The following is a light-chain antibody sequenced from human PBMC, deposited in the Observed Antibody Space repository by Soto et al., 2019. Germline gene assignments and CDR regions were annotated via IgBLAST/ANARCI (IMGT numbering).Light chain of an antibody. Sequence: DIQLTQSPCFLSASVGDRVTFTCRASQGISSYLAWYQQKPGKAPKLLIYAASTLQSGVPSRFSGSGSGTEFTLTLSSLQPEDFATYYCQQLNSYPTLTFGGGTKVEIK. V-gene: IGKV1-9*01. CDR1: QGISSY. J-gene: IGKJ4*01. CDR3: QQLNSYPTLT. CDR2: AAS.